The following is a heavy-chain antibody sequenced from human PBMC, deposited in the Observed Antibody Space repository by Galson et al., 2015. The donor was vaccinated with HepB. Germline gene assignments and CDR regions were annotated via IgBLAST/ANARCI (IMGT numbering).Heavy chain of an antibody. Sequence: SVKVSCKASGYTFTGYYMHWVRQAPGQGLEWMGWINPNSGGTNYAQKFQGWVTMTRDTSISTAYMELSRLRSDDTAVYYCARGGQLWYLYSSPNGVDYWGQGTLVTVSS. CDR3: ARGGQLWYLYSSPNGVDY. J-gene: IGHJ4*02. CDR2: INPNSGGT. V-gene: IGHV1-2*04. D-gene: IGHD5-18*01. CDR1: GYTFTGYY.